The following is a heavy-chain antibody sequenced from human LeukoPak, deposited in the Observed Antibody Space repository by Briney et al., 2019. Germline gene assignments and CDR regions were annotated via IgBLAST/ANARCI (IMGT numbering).Heavy chain of an antibody. Sequence: SETLSLTCAVYGGSFSGYYWSWIRQPPGKGLEWIGEINHSGSTNYNPSLKSRVTISVDTSKNQFSLKLSSVTAADTAVYYCARSEREVDFTMIFRLWGQGTLVTVSS. CDR3: ARSEREVDFTMIFRL. CDR1: GGSFSGYY. J-gene: IGHJ4*02. D-gene: IGHD3-22*01. V-gene: IGHV4-34*01. CDR2: INHSGST.